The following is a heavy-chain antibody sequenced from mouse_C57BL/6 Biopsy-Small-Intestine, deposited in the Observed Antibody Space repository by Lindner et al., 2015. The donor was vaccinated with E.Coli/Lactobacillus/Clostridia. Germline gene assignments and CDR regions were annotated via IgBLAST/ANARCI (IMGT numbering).Heavy chain of an antibody. Sequence: VQLQESGGSLVQPKGSLKLSCAASGFTFNTYALHWIRQAPGKGLEWVARIRSKSNNYAIYYAESVKDRFTISRDDSQSMLYLQMSNLKTEDTAMYYCVRDEAYWGQGTLVTVSA. V-gene: IGHV10-3*01. J-gene: IGHJ3*01. CDR3: VRDEAY. CDR2: IRSKSNNYAI. CDR1: GFTFNTYA.